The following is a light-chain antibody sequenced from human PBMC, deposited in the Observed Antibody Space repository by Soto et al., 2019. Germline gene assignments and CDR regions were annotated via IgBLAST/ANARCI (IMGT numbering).Light chain of an antibody. Sequence: EIVMTQSPATLSVSPGERATLSCRASQSISTELAWYQQKPGQPPRLLIYSASTRATGVPARFTGSGSGSEFTLTISGLQSEDFAVYYCQQRSNWPPITFGQGTRLEIK. J-gene: IGKJ5*01. CDR3: QQRSNWPPIT. V-gene: IGKV3-15*01. CDR2: SAS. CDR1: QSISTE.